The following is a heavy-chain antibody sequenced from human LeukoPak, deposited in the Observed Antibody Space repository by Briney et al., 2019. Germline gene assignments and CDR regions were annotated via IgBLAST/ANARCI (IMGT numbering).Heavy chain of an antibody. J-gene: IGHJ5*02. CDR3: ARRGSSTSCYTDCAVGWFDP. CDR1: GGSFSGYY. V-gene: IGHV4-34*01. D-gene: IGHD2-2*02. Sequence: SETLSLTCAVYGGSFSGYYWSWIRQPPGKGLELIGEIKHSGSTNYNPSLKIRVTISVDTPKNQISLKLSSVTAADTAVYYCARRGSSTSCYTDCAVGWFDPWGQGTLVTVSS. CDR2: IKHSGST.